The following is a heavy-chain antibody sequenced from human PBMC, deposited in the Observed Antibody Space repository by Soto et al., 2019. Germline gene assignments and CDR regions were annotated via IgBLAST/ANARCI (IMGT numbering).Heavy chain of an antibody. CDR1: GNSFTSTW. CDR3: ARRSCAGTSCFFDY. Sequence: EVQLVQSGAEVKKPGESLRISCQGSGNSFTSTWIIWVRQTPGKGLEWMGRIDTIDSYTYYSPSFKGHVTITVDKSTTTAYLHWSSLKASDTAMYYCARRSCAGTSCFFDYWGQGTLVAVSA. V-gene: IGHV5-10-1*01. J-gene: IGHJ4*02. CDR2: IDTIDSYT. D-gene: IGHD1-1*01.